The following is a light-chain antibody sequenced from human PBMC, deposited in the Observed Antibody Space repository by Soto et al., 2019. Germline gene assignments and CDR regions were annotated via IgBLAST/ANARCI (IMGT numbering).Light chain of an antibody. V-gene: IGKV3-11*01. J-gene: IGKJ4*01. Sequence: EIVLTLSPGTLSLSPGERGPLYCRASQSLSDYLAWYQQKPGQAPRLLIYGTSNRATGIPARFTGSVSGTDFTLTIRSLEPEDCAIYYCQQRDSWPLTFGGGVKVDI. CDR1: QSLSDY. CDR3: QQRDSWPLT. CDR2: GTS.